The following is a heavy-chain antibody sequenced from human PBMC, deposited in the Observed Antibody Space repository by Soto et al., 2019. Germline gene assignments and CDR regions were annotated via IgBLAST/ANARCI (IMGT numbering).Heavy chain of an antibody. V-gene: IGHV3-9*01. CDR1: GFTFGGYA. CDR2: ISWTSNII. J-gene: IGHJ4*02. D-gene: IGHD2-15*01. Sequence: EVQLVESGGGLVQPGRSLRLSCAASGFTFGGYAMHWVRRVPGKGLEWVSSISWTSNIIDYADSVKGRFTISRDNAKNPLYLQMNSVRAEETVLYYCTKGGADGFCSGSRCYFDYWGQGALVTVSS. CDR3: TKGGADGFCSGSRCYFDY.